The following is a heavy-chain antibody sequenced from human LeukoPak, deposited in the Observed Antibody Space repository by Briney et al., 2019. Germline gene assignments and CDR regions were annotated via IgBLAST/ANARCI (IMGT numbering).Heavy chain of an antibody. CDR2: IYSSGST. Sequence: PSETLSLTCTVSGGSISSSSYYWGWIRQPPGKGLEWIGSIYSSGSTYSNPSLKSRVTISVDTSKTQFSLKLSSVTAADTAVYYCARDDRQRSCFDYWGQGTLVTASS. J-gene: IGHJ4*02. CDR1: GGSISSSSYY. D-gene: IGHD2-15*01. CDR3: ARDDRQRSCFDY. V-gene: IGHV4-39*07.